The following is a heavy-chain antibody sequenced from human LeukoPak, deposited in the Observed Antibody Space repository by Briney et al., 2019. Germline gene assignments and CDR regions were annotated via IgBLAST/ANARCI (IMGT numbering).Heavy chain of an antibody. Sequence: GGSLRLSCAASGFTFSSYWMHWVRQAPGKGLVWVSRINSDGYSISYADSVKGRFTISRDNAKNTLYLQMNSLRAEDTAVYYCTRVSDYSNYRYFDYWGQGTLVTVSS. CDR3: TRVSDYSNYRYFDY. CDR2: INSDGYSI. CDR1: GFTFSSYW. D-gene: IGHD4-11*01. J-gene: IGHJ4*02. V-gene: IGHV3-74*01.